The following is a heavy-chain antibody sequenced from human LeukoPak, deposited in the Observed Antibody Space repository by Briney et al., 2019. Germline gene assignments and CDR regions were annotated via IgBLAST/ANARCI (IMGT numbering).Heavy chain of an antibody. CDR3: ARDLGSSWSLGYYDY. V-gene: IGHV1-2*02. CDR2: INPNSGGT. J-gene: IGHJ4*02. Sequence: ASVKVSCKASGYTFTGYYMHWVRQAPGQGLEWMGWINPNSGGTNYAQKFQGRVTMTRDTSISTAYMELSRLSSDDTAVYYCARDLGSSWSLGYYDYWGQGTLVTVSS. CDR1: GYTFTGYY. D-gene: IGHD6-13*01.